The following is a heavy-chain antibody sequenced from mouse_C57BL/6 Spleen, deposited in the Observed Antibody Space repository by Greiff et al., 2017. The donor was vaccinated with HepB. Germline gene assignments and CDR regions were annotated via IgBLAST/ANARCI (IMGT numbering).Heavy chain of an antibody. V-gene: IGHV1-50*01. CDR3: ARSGSYGSSSYYAMDY. Sequence: VQLQQSGAELVKPGASVKLSCKASGYTFTSYWMQWVKQRPGQGLEWIGEIDPSDSYTNYNQKFKGKATLTVDTSSSTAYMQLSSLTSEDSAVYYCARSGSYGSSSYYAMDYWGQGTSVTVSS. J-gene: IGHJ4*01. CDR2: IDPSDSYT. CDR1: GYTFTSYW. D-gene: IGHD1-1*01.